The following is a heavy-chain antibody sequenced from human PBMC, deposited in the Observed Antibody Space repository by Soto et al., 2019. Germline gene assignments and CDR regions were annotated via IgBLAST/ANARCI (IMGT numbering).Heavy chain of an antibody. CDR3: ASFGESEAFDI. D-gene: IGHD3-10*01. CDR2: ISSSSSYT. V-gene: IGHV3-11*06. J-gene: IGHJ3*02. CDR1: GFTFSDYY. Sequence: QVPLVESGGGLVKPGGSLRLSCAASGFTFSDYYMSWIRQATGKGLEWVSYISSSSSYTNYADSVKGRFTISRYNAKNSLYLQMNSLRAEATALYYCASFGESEAFDIWGQRTMVTVSS.